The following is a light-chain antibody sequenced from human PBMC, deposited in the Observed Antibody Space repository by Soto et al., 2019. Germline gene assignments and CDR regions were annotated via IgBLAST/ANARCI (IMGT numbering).Light chain of an antibody. J-gene: IGKJ5*01. V-gene: IGKV3-20*01. CDR2: GAS. CDR1: QGITND. Sequence: TQSPSSLSASIGDRVTITCRASQGITNDLAWYQQKPGQAPRLLIYGASSRATGIPDRFSGSGSGTDFTLTINRLEPEDFAVYYCQQYATSPTFGQGTRLEIK. CDR3: QQYATSPT.